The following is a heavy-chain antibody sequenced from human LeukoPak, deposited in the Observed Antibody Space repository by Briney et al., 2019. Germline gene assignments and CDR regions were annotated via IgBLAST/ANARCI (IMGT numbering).Heavy chain of an antibody. D-gene: IGHD3-22*01. Sequence: SETLSLTCAVSGYSISSGSYWGWIRQPPGKGLEWIGSIYHSGSTYYNPSLKSRVTISVDTSKNQFSLKLSSVTAAETAVYYCAPHGDSSGYYYGFGAFDIWGQGTMVTVSS. J-gene: IGHJ3*02. V-gene: IGHV4-38-2*01. CDR2: IYHSGST. CDR1: GYSISSGSY. CDR3: APHGDSSGYYYGFGAFDI.